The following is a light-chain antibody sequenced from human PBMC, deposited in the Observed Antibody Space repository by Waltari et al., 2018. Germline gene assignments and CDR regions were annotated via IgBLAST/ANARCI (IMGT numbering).Light chain of an antibody. Sequence: QSALTQPPSASGSPGQSVTISCTGTSRDVGGIDYVSWYQLHPGKAPKLLIYEVAKRPSGVPDRFAGSKSANTASRTVSDLQPEDEADYYCSSYGGSNNVLFGGGTKLTVL. CDR2: EVA. V-gene: IGLV2-8*01. CDR3: SSYGGSNNVL. J-gene: IGLJ2*01. CDR1: SRDVGGIDY.